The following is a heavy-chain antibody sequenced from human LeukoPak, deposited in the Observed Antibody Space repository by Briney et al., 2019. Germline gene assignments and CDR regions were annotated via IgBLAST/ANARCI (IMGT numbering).Heavy chain of an antibody. CDR2: ISAYNGNT. J-gene: IGHJ5*02. CDR3: ARELGYCSSTSCPLDP. Sequence: ASVTVSCKASGYTFTAYGISWVRQAPGQGLEWMGWISAYNGNTNYAQKLQGRVTMTRDTSTSTVYMGLSSLRSEDTAVYYCARELGYCSSTSCPLDPWGQGTLVTVSS. D-gene: IGHD2-2*01. V-gene: IGHV1-18*01. CDR1: GYTFTAYG.